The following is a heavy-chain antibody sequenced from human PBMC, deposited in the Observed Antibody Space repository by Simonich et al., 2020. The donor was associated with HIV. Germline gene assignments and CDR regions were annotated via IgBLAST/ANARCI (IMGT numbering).Heavy chain of an antibody. V-gene: IGHV4-34*01. CDR1: GGSFSGYY. D-gene: IGHD6-13*01. J-gene: IGHJ1*01. CDR3: ARLTAGGLGEYFQH. CDR2: SNHSGST. Sequence: QVQLQQWGAGLLKPSETLSLTCAVYGGSFSGYYWSWIRQPPGKGLEWIGESNHSGSTNYNPHLKSRVTISVETSKNQFSLKLSSVTAADTAVYYCARLTAGGLGEYFQHWGQGTLVTVSS.